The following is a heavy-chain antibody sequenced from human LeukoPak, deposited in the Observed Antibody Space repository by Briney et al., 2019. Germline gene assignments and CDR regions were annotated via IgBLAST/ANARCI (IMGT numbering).Heavy chain of an antibody. CDR1: GGSISSGDYY. D-gene: IGHD3-22*01. CDR2: IYYSGST. J-gene: IGHJ4*02. CDR3: AGGDYYDSSGYNY. V-gene: IGHV4-30-4*01. Sequence: SQTLSLTCTVSGGSISSGDYYWSWIRQPPGKGLEWIGYIYYSGSTYYNPSLKSRVTISVDTSKNQFSLKLSSVTAADTAVYYCAGGDYYDSSGYNYWGQGTLVTVSS.